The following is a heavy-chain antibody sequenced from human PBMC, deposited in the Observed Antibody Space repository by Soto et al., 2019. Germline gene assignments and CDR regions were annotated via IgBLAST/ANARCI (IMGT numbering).Heavy chain of an antibody. CDR1: GFTFSSYS. CDR2: ISSSSSYI. J-gene: IGHJ6*02. Sequence: GGSLRLSCAASGFTFSSYSMNWVRQAPGKGLDWVSSISSSSSYIYYADSVKGRFTISRDNAKNSLYLQMNSLRAEDTAVYYCARVETSSPGWYYYYYGMDVWGQGTTVTVSS. D-gene: IGHD2-15*01. CDR3: ARVETSSPGWYYYYYGMDV. V-gene: IGHV3-21*01.